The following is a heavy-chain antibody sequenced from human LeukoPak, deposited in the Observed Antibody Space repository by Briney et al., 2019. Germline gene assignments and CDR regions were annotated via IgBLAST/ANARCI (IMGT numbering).Heavy chain of an antibody. CDR3: ARVPGGLEWADFDY. Sequence: GGSLRLSCAASEFTFSTHSMNWVRQAPGKGLEWVSCISSSSSDIKYADSVKGRFTISRDNAKNSLYLQLSSLRAEDTAVYYCARVPGGLEWADFDYWGQGTLVTVSS. CDR1: EFTFSTHS. V-gene: IGHV3-21*01. CDR2: ISSSSSDI. D-gene: IGHD3-3*01. J-gene: IGHJ4*02.